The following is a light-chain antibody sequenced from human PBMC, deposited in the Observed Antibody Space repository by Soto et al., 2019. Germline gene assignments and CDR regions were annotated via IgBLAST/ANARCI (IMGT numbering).Light chain of an antibody. V-gene: IGLV4-69*01. Sequence: QLVLTQLPSASASLGASVKLTCTLSSGHSDYAIAWHQQQPEKGPRYLMKVNSDGSHTKGDGILDRFSGSSSGAERYLTISSLQSEDEADYYCQTWGTGILVVFGGGTKLTVL. CDR2: VNSDGSH. CDR3: QTWGTGILVV. CDR1: SGHSDYA. J-gene: IGLJ3*02.